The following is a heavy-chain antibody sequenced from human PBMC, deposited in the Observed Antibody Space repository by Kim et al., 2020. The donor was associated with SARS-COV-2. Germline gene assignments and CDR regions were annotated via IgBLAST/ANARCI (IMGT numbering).Heavy chain of an antibody. Sequence: SETLSLTCTVSGGSISSGDYYWSWIRQPQGKGLEWIGYIYYSGSTYYNPSLKSRVTISVDTSKNQFSLKLSSVTAADTAVYYCARDSGRGYSGYDYDGEYYYYYMDVWGKGTTVTVSS. CDR1: GGSISSGDYY. D-gene: IGHD5-12*01. V-gene: IGHV4-30-4*01. CDR2: IYYSGST. J-gene: IGHJ6*03. CDR3: ARDSGRGYSGYDYDGEYYYYYMDV.